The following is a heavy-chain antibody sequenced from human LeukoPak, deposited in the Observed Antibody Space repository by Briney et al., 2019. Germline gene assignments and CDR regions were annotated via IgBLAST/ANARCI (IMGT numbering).Heavy chain of an antibody. D-gene: IGHD6-6*01. J-gene: IGHJ4*02. CDR1: GFTFRSYG. V-gene: IGHV3-64*01. CDR3: ARISSSYDYDY. CDR2: ISSNGGST. Sequence: PAGSLRLSCAASGFTFRSYGMHWVRQAPGKGLEYVAAISSNGGSTDYANSVKGRFTISRDNSKNTLYLQMGSLRAEDMAVYYCARISSSYDYDYWGQGTLVTVSS.